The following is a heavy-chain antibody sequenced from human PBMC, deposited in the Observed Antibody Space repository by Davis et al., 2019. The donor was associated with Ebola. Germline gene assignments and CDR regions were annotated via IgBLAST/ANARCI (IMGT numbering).Heavy chain of an antibody. D-gene: IGHD3-3*01. CDR3: ARDETGFGDFWSGPIDY. CDR2: ISYDGSNK. J-gene: IGHJ4*02. Sequence: GESLKISCAASGFTFSSYGMHWVRQAPGKGLEWVAVISYDGSNKYYADSVKGRFTISRDNSKNTLYLQMNSLRAEDTAVYYCARDETGFGDFWSGPIDYWGQGTLVTVSS. CDR1: GFTFSSYG. V-gene: IGHV3-30*03.